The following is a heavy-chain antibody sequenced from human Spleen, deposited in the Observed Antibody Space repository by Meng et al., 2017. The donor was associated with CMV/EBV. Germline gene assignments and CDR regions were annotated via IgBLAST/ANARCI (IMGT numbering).Heavy chain of an antibody. Sequence: AASGFTFSSYGMHWVRQAPGKGLEWVAFIRYDGSNKYYADSVKGRFTISRDNSKNTLYLQMNSLRAEDTAVYYCAKAEGTMFPYFDYWGQGTLVTVSS. V-gene: IGHV3-30*02. D-gene: IGHD3-10*02. J-gene: IGHJ4*02. CDR3: AKAEGTMFPYFDY. CDR2: IRYDGSNK. CDR1: GFTFSSYG.